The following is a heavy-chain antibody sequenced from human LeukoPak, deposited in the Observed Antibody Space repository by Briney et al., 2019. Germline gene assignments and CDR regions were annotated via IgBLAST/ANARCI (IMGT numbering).Heavy chain of an antibody. V-gene: IGHV1-18*04. Sequence: GASVKVSCKASGYTFTSYGISWVRQAPGQGLEWMGWISAYNGDTNYAQKLQGRVIMTTDTSTSTAYMELRSLRSDDTAVYYCARARSKKYSSSWYSLGYWGQGTLVTVSS. CDR2: ISAYNGDT. J-gene: IGHJ4*02. CDR3: ARARSKKYSSSWYSLGY. CDR1: GYTFTSYG. D-gene: IGHD6-13*01.